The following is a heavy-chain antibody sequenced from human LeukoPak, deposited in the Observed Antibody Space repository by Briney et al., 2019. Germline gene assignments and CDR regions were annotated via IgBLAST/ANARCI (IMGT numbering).Heavy chain of an antibody. J-gene: IGHJ4*02. V-gene: IGHV1-69*13. CDR3: ARDIGDIVVVPAAQEDY. D-gene: IGHD2-2*01. CDR2: IIPIFGTA. CDR1: GGXFSSYA. Sequence: GASVKVSCKASGGXFSSYAISWVRQAPGQGLEWMGGIIPIFGTANYAQKFQGRVTITADESTSTAYMELSSLRSEDTAVYYCARDIGDIVVVPAAQEDYWGQVTLVTVSS.